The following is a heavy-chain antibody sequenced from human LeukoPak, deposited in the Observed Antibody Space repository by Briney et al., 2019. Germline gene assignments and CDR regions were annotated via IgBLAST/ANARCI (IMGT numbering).Heavy chain of an antibody. V-gene: IGHV3-48*04. Sequence: PGGSLRLSCTVSGFTVSSNSMSWVRQAPGKGLEWISYISSSGSTIYYADSVKGRFTISRDNAKNSLYLQMNSLRAEDTAVYDCAELGITMIGGVWGKGTTVTISS. D-gene: IGHD3-10*02. CDR1: GFTVSSNS. CDR2: ISSSGSTI. CDR3: AELGITMIGGV. J-gene: IGHJ6*04.